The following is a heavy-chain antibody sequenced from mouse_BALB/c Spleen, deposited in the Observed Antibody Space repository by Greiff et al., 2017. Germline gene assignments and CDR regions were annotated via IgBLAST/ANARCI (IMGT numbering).Heavy chain of an antibody. CDR2: ISSGSSTI. Sequence: EVHLVESGGGLVQPGGSRKLSCAASGFTFSSFGMHWVRQAPEKGLEWVAYISSGSSTIYYADTVKGRFTISRDNPKNTLFLQMTSLRSEDTAMYYCARVPPTVVAPYCAMDYWGQGTSVTVSS. V-gene: IGHV5-17*02. CDR3: ARVPPTVVAPYCAMDY. CDR1: GFTFSSFG. J-gene: IGHJ4*01. D-gene: IGHD1-1*01.